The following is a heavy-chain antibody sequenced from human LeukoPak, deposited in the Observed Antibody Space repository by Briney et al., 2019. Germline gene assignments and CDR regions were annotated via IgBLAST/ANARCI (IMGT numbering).Heavy chain of an antibody. CDR1: GFTFSSYG. D-gene: IGHD3-10*01. CDR3: AKFGLAGSGRYHDAFDM. CDR2: ISGSGGST. Sequence: SGGSLRLSCAASGFTFSSYGMTWVRQAPGKGLEWVSAISGSGGSTYYADSVKGRSTISRDNSKNTLYLQMNSLRAEDTAVYYCAKFGLAGSGRYHDAFDMWGQGTMVTVSS. V-gene: IGHV3-23*01. J-gene: IGHJ3*02.